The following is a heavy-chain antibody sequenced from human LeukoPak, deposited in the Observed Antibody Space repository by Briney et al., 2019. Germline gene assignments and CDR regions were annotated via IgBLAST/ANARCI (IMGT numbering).Heavy chain of an antibody. Sequence: SETLSLTCTVSGGSISSYYWSWIRQPPGKGLEWIGYIYYSGSTNYNPSLKSRVTISVDTSKNQFSLKLSSVTAADTAVYYCARTTEAHSWRSRYYDYYMDVWGKGTTVTVSS. CDR3: ARTTEAHSWRSRYYDYYMDV. CDR1: GGSISSYY. V-gene: IGHV4-59*01. CDR2: IYYSGST. D-gene: IGHD6-13*01. J-gene: IGHJ6*03.